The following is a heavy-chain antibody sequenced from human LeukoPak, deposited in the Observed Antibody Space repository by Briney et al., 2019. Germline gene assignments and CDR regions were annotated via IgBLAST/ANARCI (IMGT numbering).Heavy chain of an antibody. CDR3: ARDLGGYPFFMDV. V-gene: IGHV4-59*11. CDR1: GGSISSHY. D-gene: IGHD2-15*01. Sequence: SETLSLTCTVSGGSISSHYWSWIRQPPGKGLEWIGYIYYSGSTNYNPSLKSRVTISVDTSKNQFSLKLSSVTAADTAVYYCARDLGGYPFFMDVWGRGTTVIASS. CDR2: IYYSGST. J-gene: IGHJ6*03.